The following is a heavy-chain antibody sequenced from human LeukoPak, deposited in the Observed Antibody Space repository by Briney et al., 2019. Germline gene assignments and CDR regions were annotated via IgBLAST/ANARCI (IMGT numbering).Heavy chain of an antibody. D-gene: IGHD3/OR15-3a*01. CDR2: INPASGGT. CDR3: ARDWTLDY. CDR1: GYTFNGYY. Sequence: ASVKVSCKASGYTFNGYYIHWVRQAPGQGLEWMGWINPASGGTNCAQNFQGRVTVTRDTSITTAYLEMTRLTSDDTADYYCARDWTLDYWGQGSLVTVSS. V-gene: IGHV1-2*02. J-gene: IGHJ4*02.